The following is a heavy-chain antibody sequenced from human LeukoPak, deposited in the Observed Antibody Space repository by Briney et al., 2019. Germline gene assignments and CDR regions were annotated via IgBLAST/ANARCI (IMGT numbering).Heavy chain of an antibody. V-gene: IGHV3-48*01. Sequence: PGGSLRLSRAASGFTFSSYSMNWVRQAPGKGLEWVSYISSGSSTIYYADSVKGRFTISRDNAKNSLYLQMNSLRAEDTAVYYCARGIWNDPYYWGQGTLVTVSS. J-gene: IGHJ4*02. CDR1: GFTFSSYS. D-gene: IGHD1-1*01. CDR2: ISSGSSTI. CDR3: ARGIWNDPYY.